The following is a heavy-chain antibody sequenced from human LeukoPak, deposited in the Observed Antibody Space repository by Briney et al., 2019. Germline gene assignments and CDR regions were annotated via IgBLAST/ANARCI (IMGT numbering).Heavy chain of an antibody. CDR1: GFTFGDYA. CDR3: TRDRGAYNLYDY. J-gene: IGHJ4*02. Sequence: GGSLRLSCTASGFTFGDYAMSWIRQAPGKGLEWVGFIRSKAYGETADYAASVKGRFTNSRGDSKAIAYLQMNSLKTEDTAVYHCTRDRGAYNLYDYWGQGTLVTVSS. D-gene: IGHD1-1*01. CDR2: IRSKAYGETA. V-gene: IGHV3-49*03.